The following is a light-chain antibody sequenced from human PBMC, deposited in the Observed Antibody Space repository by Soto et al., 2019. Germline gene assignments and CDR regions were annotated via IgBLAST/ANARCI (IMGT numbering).Light chain of an antibody. CDR3: CSYADVTTYV. CDR1: SNDVGSYDL. V-gene: IGLV2-23*01. Sequence: QSALTQPASVSGSPGQSITFSCTGTSNDVGSYDLVSWYQQHPGKAPKLIIFEGNKRPSWVSNRFSGSKSGNTASLTIAGLQPEDEADYYCCSYADVTTYVFGNGTKLTVL. J-gene: IGLJ1*01. CDR2: EGN.